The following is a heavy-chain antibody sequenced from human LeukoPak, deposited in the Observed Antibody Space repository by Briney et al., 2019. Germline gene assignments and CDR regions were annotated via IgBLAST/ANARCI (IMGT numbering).Heavy chain of an antibody. J-gene: IGHJ6*03. V-gene: IGHV4-59*12. CDR2: IYYSGST. Sequence: SETLSLTCTVSGGSISSYYWSWIRQPPGKGLEWIGYIYYSGSTNYNPSLKSRVTISVDTSKNQFSLKLSSVTAADTAVYYCARLGYYDSSGYYRGLSYYYYYMDVWGKGTTVTVSS. CDR1: GGSISSYY. D-gene: IGHD3-22*01. CDR3: ARLGYYDSSGYYRGLSYYYYYMDV.